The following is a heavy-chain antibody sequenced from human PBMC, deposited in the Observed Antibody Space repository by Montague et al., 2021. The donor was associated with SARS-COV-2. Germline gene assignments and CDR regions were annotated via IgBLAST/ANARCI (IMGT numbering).Heavy chain of an antibody. CDR1: GFSLSTSGMC. CDR2: XDWDDDK. V-gene: IGHV2-70*01. CDR3: ARSNYDILTGYYTVFDY. Sequence: PALVKPTQTLTLTCTFSGFSLSTSGMCVSWIRQPPGKALEWLALXDWDDDKYYSTSLKTRLTISKDTSKNQVVLTMTNMDPVDTATYYRARSNYDILTGYYTVFDYWGQGTLVTVSS. J-gene: IGHJ4*02. D-gene: IGHD3-9*01.